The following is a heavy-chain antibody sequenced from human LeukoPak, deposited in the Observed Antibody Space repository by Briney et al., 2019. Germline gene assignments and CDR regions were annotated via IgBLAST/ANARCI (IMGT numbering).Heavy chain of an antibody. CDR3: ARGPDYGGNSAFDH. J-gene: IGHJ4*02. D-gene: IGHD4-23*01. Sequence: PSETLSLTYTVSGGSISSYYWSWIRQPPGKGLEWIGYIYYSGSTNYNPSLKSRVTISVDTSKNQFSLKLSSVTAADTAVYYCARGPDYGGNSAFDHWGQGTLVTVSS. CDR2: IYYSGST. CDR1: GGSISSYY. V-gene: IGHV4-59*01.